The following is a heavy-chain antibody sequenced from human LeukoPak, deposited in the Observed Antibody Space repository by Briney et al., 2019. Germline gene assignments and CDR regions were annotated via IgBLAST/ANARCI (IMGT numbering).Heavy chain of an antibody. D-gene: IGHD2-15*01. CDR1: GFTFSDYY. CDR2: ISSSGSTI. V-gene: IGHV3-11*04. CDR3: ARDGYCSGGSCDSGGTSPIDY. J-gene: IGHJ4*02. Sequence: GGSLRLSCAASGFTFSDYYMSWIRQAPGKGLEWVSYISSSGSTIYYADSVKGRFTISRDNAKNSLYLQMNILRAEDTAVYYCARDGYCSGGSCDSGGTSPIDYWGQGTLVTVSS.